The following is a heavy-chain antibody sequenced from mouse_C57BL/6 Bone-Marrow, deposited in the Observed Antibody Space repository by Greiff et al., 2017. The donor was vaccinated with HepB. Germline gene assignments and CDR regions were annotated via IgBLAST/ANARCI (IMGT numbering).Heavy chain of an antibody. CDR3: ARQTTVVATDFDY. D-gene: IGHD1-1*01. J-gene: IGHJ2*01. Sequence: EVQLQESGPVLVKPGASVKMSCKASGYTFTDYYMNWVKQSHGKSLEWIGVINPYNGGTSYNQKFKGKATLTVDKSSSTAYMELNSLTSEDSAVYYCARQTTVVATDFDYWGQGTTLTVSS. CDR2: INPYNGGT. V-gene: IGHV1-19*01. CDR1: GYTFTDYY.